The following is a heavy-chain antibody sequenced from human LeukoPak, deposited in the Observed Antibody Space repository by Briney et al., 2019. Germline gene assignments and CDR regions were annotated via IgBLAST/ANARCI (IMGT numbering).Heavy chain of an antibody. J-gene: IGHJ4*02. Sequence: ASVKVSCKASGYTFTGYYIHWVRQAPGQGLEWMGWINPNSGGTNYAQKFQGRVTMIRDTSISTAYMELSSLRSDDTAVYYCARDSRAGWVVATFDYWGQGTLVTVSS. D-gene: IGHD5-12*01. CDR1: GYTFTGYY. CDR3: ARDSRAGWVVATFDY. CDR2: INPNSGGT. V-gene: IGHV1-2*02.